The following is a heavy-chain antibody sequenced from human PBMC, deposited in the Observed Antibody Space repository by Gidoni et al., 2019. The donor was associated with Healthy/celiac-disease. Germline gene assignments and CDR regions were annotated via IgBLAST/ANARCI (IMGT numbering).Heavy chain of an antibody. D-gene: IGHD2-15*01. V-gene: IGHV4-59*01. CDR3: AREGGYCSGGSCQGGGLDL. CDR2: IYYSGST. J-gene: IGHJ2*01. Sequence: QVQLQESGPGLVKPSETLSLTCTVSGGSISSYYWSWIRHPPGKGLEWIGYIYYSGSTNYNPSLKSRVTISVDTSKNQFSLKLSSVTAADTAVYYCAREGGYCSGGSCQGGGLDLWGRGTLVTVSS. CDR1: GGSISSYY.